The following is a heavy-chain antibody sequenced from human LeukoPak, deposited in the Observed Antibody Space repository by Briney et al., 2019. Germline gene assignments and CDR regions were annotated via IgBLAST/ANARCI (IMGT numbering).Heavy chain of an antibody. CDR2: FYNSGRS. V-gene: IGHV4-59*01. J-gene: IGHJ4*02. D-gene: IGHD3-16*01. CDR3: TRGAGWLIDY. Sequence: TCTXXXXSIXXXXRGWXXXPPGXXLEWIGYFYNSGRSTYNPSLKSRVTISADTSKNHFSLKLNSVTTADTAVYYCTRGAGWLIDYWGQGILVTVSS. CDR1: XXSIXXXX.